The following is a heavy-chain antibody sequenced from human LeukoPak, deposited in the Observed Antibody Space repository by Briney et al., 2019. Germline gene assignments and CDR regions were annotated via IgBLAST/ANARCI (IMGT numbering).Heavy chain of an antibody. Sequence: ASVKVSCKASGYTFTGYFIHWVRQAPGQGLEWMGWINSNSGGTSYAQKFQGRLTMTRDTSISTAYMELSSLTSDDTAVYFCARVGGSWYLRLGSWGQGTLVTVSS. J-gene: IGHJ4*02. D-gene: IGHD6-13*01. CDR1: GYTFTGYF. CDR2: INSNSGGT. CDR3: ARVGGSWYLRLGS. V-gene: IGHV1-2*02.